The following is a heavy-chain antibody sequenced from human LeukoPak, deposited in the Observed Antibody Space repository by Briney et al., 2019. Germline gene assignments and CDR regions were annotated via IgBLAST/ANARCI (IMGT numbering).Heavy chain of an antibody. CDR2: IYYSGST. V-gene: IGHV4-59*01. Sequence: LETLSLTCTVSGGSISSYYWSWIRQPPGKGLEWIGYIYYSGSTNYNPSLKSRVTISVDKSKNQFSLKLSSVTAADTAVYYCARAVRYFGQDAFDIWGQGTMVTVSS. J-gene: IGHJ3*02. CDR1: GGSISSYY. D-gene: IGHD3-9*01. CDR3: ARAVRYFGQDAFDI.